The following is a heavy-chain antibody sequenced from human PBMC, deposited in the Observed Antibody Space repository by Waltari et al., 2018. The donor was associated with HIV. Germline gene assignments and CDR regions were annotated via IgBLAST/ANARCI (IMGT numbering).Heavy chain of an antibody. V-gene: IGHV1-2*06. Sequence: QVHLVQSGAEVKKPGASVKVSCKASGYTLNGYYMHWVRQAPGQGLEWMGRINPNSGGANYAQKFQGRVTMTRDTSISTAYMELSGLRSDDTAVYYCASTYGSGSSYFYYYYMDVWGKGTTVTVSS. CDR1: GYTLNGYY. CDR2: INPNSGGA. CDR3: ASTYGSGSSYFYYYYMDV. J-gene: IGHJ6*03. D-gene: IGHD3-10*01.